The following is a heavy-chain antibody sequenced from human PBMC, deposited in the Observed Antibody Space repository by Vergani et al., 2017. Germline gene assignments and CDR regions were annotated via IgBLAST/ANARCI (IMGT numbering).Heavy chain of an antibody. D-gene: IGHD3-10*01. V-gene: IGHV2-5*01. CDR1: GFSLSTSGVG. J-gene: IGHJ6*02. Sequence: QITLKESGPTLVKPTQTLTLTCTFSGFSLSTSGVGVGWIRQPPGKALEWLAHIFSNDEKSYSTSLKTRLTISKDTSKNQVVLTITNMDPVDTATYYCARDRFYGSGSYYNFGGLGRPTSYYYYGMDVWGQGTTVTVSS. CDR2: IFSNDEK. CDR3: ARDRFYGSGSYYNFGGLGRPTSYYYYGMDV.